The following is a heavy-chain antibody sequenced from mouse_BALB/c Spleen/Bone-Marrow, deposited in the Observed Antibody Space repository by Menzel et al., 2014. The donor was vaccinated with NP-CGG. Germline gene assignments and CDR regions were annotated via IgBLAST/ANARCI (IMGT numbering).Heavy chain of an antibody. Sequence: EVQLQQSGPELVKPGASVKMSCKASGYTFTNYVMHWVKQKPGQGLEWIGYINPYNDGTKYNEKFKGKATLTSDKSSCTAYMDLSSLTSEDSAVYYCARVYYGYDGTSSWFAYWGQGTLVTVSA. CDR1: GYTFTNYV. V-gene: IGHV1-14*01. CDR3: ARVYYGYDGTSSWFAY. J-gene: IGHJ3*01. CDR2: INPYNDGT. D-gene: IGHD2-2*01.